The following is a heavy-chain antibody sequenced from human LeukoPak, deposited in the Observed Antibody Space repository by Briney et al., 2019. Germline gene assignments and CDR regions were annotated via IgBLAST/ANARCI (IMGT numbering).Heavy chain of an antibody. J-gene: IGHJ4*02. CDR3: ARLNAYGDYEF. D-gene: IGHD4-17*01. CDR1: GGSISSGGYS. CDR2: IYHSGST. V-gene: IGHV4-30-2*01. Sequence: SETLSLTCAVSGGSISSGGYSWSWIRQPPGKGLEWIGYIYHSGSTYYNPSLKSRVTISVDRSKNQFSLKLSSVTAADTAVYYCARLNAYGDYEFWGQGTLVTVSS.